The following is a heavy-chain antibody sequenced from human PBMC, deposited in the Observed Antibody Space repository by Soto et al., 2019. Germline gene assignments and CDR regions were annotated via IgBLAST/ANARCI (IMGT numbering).Heavy chain of an antibody. J-gene: IGHJ5*02. CDR2: VNPNSGGT. CDR3: AREGLIVGAVRDGYWFDP. V-gene: IGHV1-2*04. CDR1: GYTFTGYY. Sequence: QVQLVQSGAEVKKPGASVKVSCKASGYTFTGYYMHWVRQAPGQGLEWMGRVNPNSGGTNYAQKVQGWVTMTSDTSISQACMELSRLRSDDTAVYYCAREGLIVGAVRDGYWFDPWGQGTLVTVSS. D-gene: IGHD1-26*01.